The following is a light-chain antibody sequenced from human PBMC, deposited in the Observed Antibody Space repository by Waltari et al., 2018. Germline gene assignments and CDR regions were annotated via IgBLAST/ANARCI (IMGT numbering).Light chain of an antibody. V-gene: IGKV3-20*01. CDR1: QSVSSSD. J-gene: IGKJ3*01. CDR2: GAS. Sequence: EIVLTQSPGTLSLSPGERATLSCRARQSVSSSDLAWYQQKPGPAPRLLIYGASSRATGIPDRFSGSGSGTDFTLTISRLEPEDFAVYYCQQYGSSPRAFGPGTKVDIK. CDR3: QQYGSSPRA.